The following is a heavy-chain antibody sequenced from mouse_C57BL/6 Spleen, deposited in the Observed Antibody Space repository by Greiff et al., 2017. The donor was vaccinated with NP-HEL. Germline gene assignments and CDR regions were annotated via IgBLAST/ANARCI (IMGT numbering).Heavy chain of an antibody. D-gene: IGHD1-1*01. J-gene: IGHJ4*01. V-gene: IGHV2-5*01. CDR3: VSYVWYYYAMDY. CDR2: IWRGGST. Sequence: VQLVESGPGLVQPSQSLSITCTVSGFSLTSYGVHWVRQSPGKGLEWLGVIWRGGSTDYNAAFMSRLSITKDNSKSQIFFKMNSLQADDTAIYYCVSYVWYYYAMDYWGQGTSVTVSS. CDR1: GFSLTSYG.